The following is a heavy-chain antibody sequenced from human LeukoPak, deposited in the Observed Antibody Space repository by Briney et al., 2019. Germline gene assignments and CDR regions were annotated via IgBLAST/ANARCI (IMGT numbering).Heavy chain of an antibody. CDR3: ARDRGYSYGNYYYYYGMDV. CDR1: GFTFSSYA. J-gene: IGHJ6*02. Sequence: GRSLRLSCAASGFTFSSYAMHWVRQAPGKGLEWVAVISYDGSNKYYADSVKGRFTISRDNSKNTLYLQMNGLRAEDTAVYYCARDRGYSYGNYYYYYGMDVWGQGTTVTVSS. D-gene: IGHD5-18*01. V-gene: IGHV3-30*04. CDR2: ISYDGSNK.